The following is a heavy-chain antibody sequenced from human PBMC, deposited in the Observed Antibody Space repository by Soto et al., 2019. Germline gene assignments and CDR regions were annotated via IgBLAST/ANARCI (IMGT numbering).Heavy chain of an antibody. V-gene: IGHV4-39*01. CDR3: ARHFCSSSWYCNWFDP. CDR1: GGSIRSSSYY. Sequence: PSEPLCLTGIFSGGSIRSSSYYWGWIRQPPGKGLEWIGSIYYSGSTYYNQSLKSRVTISVDTSKNQFSLKLSSVTAADTAVYYCARHFCSSSWYCNWFDPWGQGTLVTVSS. D-gene: IGHD6-13*01. J-gene: IGHJ5*02. CDR2: IYYSGST.